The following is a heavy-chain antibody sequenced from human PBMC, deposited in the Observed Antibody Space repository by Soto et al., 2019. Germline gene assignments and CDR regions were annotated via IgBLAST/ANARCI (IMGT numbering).Heavy chain of an antibody. V-gene: IGHV4-61*01. J-gene: IGHJ4*02. CDR3: ARGRYSSGWFDF. CDR2: ISYSGST. Sequence: SETLSLTCTVSGDSVSSASYYWDWIRQPPGQGLEWIGYISYSGSTDYNPTLKGRVTISVDTSKNQFSLKLSSATAADTAVYYCARGRYSSGWFDFWGLGTRVTVSS. D-gene: IGHD6-19*01. CDR1: GDSVSSASYY.